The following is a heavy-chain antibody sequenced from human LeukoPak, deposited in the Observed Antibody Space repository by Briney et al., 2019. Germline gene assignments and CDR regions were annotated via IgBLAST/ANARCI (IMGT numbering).Heavy chain of an antibody. Sequence: PGGSLRLSCAASGFTFSSYGMHWVRQAPGKGLEWVAVISYDGSNKYYADSVKGRFTISRDNSKNTLYLKMNSLRAEDTAVYYCAKGKSLGHGPVGYWGQGTLVTVSS. CDR1: GFTFSSYG. V-gene: IGHV3-30*18. CDR2: ISYDGSNK. D-gene: IGHD2-15*01. CDR3: AKGKSLGHGPVGY. J-gene: IGHJ4*02.